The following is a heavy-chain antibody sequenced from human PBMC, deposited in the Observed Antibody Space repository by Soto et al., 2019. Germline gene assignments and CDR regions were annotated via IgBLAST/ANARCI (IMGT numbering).Heavy chain of an antibody. CDR3: AKGTRLVGDAVDY. V-gene: IGHV3-23*01. J-gene: IGHJ4*02. CDR2: ISGSGGST. CDR1: GFTFSSYA. D-gene: IGHD4-17*01. Sequence: EVQLLESGGGLVQPGGSLRLSCAASGFTFSSYAINWVRQAPGKGLEWVSAISGSGGSTYYADSVKGRFTISRDNSKNTLYLQMNSLRAEDTAVYYCAKGTRLVGDAVDYWGQGTLVTVSS.